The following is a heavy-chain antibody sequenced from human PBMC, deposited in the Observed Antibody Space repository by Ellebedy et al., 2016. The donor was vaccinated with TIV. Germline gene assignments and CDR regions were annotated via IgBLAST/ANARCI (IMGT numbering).Heavy chain of an antibody. V-gene: IGHV6-1*01. CDR2: TYYRSKWYN. CDR1: GDSVSSNSAA. J-gene: IGHJ4*02. CDR3: AGANDGRDYTFDY. Sequence: SQTLSLTXXISGDSVSSNSAAWNWIRQSPSRGLEWLGRTYYRSKWYNDYPVSVKSRITINPDTSKNQFSLQLSSVTPEDTAVYYCAGANDGRDYTFDYWGQGTLVTVSS. D-gene: IGHD2-21*01.